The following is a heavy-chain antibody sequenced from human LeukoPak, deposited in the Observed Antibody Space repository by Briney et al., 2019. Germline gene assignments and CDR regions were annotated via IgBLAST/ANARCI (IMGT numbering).Heavy chain of an antibody. V-gene: IGHV4-30-4*08. Sequence: SETLSLTCTVSGGSISSGDYYWSWIRQPPGKGLEWIGYIYYSGSTYYNPSLKSRVTISVDTSKNQFSLKLSSVTAADTAVYYCDRVLRVYSSSSGYYYYYMDVWGKGTTVTVSS. CDR1: GGSISSGDYY. J-gene: IGHJ6*03. D-gene: IGHD6-6*01. CDR2: IYYSGST. CDR3: DRVLRVYSSSSGYYYYYMDV.